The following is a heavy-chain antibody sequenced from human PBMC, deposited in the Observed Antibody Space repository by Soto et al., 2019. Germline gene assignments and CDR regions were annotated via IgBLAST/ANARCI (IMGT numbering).Heavy chain of an antibody. CDR1: GGSISSGDYY. J-gene: IGHJ4*02. CDR2: IYDRGST. Sequence: QVQLQESGPGLVKPSQTLSLTCTVSGGSISSGDYYWSWIRQSPGKGLEWIGHIYDRGSTYSNPPLNSRGFKLVVTSKNQFSLNLNSVTAAATAVYYCARGLSGDKVDYWGRGTLVTVSS. V-gene: IGHV4-30-4*01. CDR3: ARGLSGDKVDY. D-gene: IGHD7-27*01.